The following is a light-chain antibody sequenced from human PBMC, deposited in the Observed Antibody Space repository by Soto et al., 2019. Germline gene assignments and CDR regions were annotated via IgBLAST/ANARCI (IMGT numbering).Light chain of an antibody. V-gene: IGLV1-51*01. CDR2: DNV. Sequence: QSVLTQPPSVSATPGQKVTISCSGSGSNLGRNYVSWYQQLPRTAPKLLIYDNVYRFSGIPDRFSASKSGTSATLGITGLQTGDEGDYYCGSWDNILRAYVFGTGTKLTVL. CDR1: GSNLGRNY. CDR3: GSWDNILRAYV. J-gene: IGLJ1*01.